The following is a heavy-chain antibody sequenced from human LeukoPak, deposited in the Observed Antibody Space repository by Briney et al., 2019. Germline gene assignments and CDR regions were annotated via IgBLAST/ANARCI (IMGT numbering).Heavy chain of an antibody. CDR2: ISAYNGNT. D-gene: IGHD3-10*01. CDR1: GYTFTIYG. Sequence: GASVTVSRKASGYTFTIYGISWVRQAPGQGLEWMGWISAYNGNTNYAQKLQGRVTMTTDTSTSTAYMELRSLRSDDTAVYYCARTAEYYYGGPSIKSFKGRAFDIWGQGTMVTVSS. V-gene: IGHV1-18*01. J-gene: IGHJ3*02. CDR3: ARTAEYYYGGPSIKSFKGRAFDI.